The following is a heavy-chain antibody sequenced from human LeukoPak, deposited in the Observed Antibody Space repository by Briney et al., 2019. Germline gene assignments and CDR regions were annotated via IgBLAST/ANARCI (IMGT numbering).Heavy chain of an antibody. J-gene: IGHJ1*01. CDR2: IRLDGSDK. CDR3: ATSSSKYFQH. V-gene: IGHV3-7*05. CDR1: GFTFSSYW. D-gene: IGHD6-6*01. Sequence: GGSLRLSCAASGFTFSSYWMSWVRLAPGKGLEWVANIRLDGSDKYYVDSVKGRFTISRDNAKNSLYLQMNSLRAEDTAVYYCATSSSKYFQHWGQGTLVTVSS.